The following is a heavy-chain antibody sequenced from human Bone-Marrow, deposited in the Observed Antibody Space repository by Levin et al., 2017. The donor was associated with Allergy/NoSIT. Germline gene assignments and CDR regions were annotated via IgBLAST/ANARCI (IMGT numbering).Heavy chain of an antibody. J-gene: IGHJ4*02. CDR1: GFTFRTAW. CDR2: IKSKTAGETV. D-gene: IGHD1-1*01. Sequence: GGSLRLSCAASGFTFRTAWFTWVRQVPGKGLEWIGRIKSKTAGETVDYAAPVKGRFTISRDDSKNTLYLQMNSLKSEDTGVYYCTTGSLWFATGTEDHWGQGTLVTVSP. V-gene: IGHV3-15*01. CDR3: TTGSLWFATGTEDH.